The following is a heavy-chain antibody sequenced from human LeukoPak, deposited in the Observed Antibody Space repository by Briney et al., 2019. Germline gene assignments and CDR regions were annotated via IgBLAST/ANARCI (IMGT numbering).Heavy chain of an antibody. CDR2: ISGSGGST. J-gene: IGHJ4*02. D-gene: IGHD6-13*01. CDR3: AKDHEVWYSSSHDY. Sequence: GGSLRLSCAASGFTFSSYAMSWVRQAPGKGLEWVSAISGSGGSTYYADSVKGRFTISRDNSKNTLYLQMNSLRAEDTAVYYCAKDHEVWYSSSHDYWGQGTLVTVSS. CDR1: GFTFSSYA. V-gene: IGHV3-23*01.